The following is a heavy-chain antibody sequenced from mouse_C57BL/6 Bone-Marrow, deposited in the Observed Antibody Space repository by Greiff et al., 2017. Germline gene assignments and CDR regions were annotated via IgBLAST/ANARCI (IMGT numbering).Heavy chain of an antibody. CDR1: GFTFSSYG. D-gene: IGHD2-5*01. CDR2: ISSGGSYT. Sequence: EVKVVESGGDLVKPGGSLKLSCAASGFTFSSYGLSWVRQTPDKRLEWVATISSGGSYTYYPDSVKGRFTISSNNAKNTLCLQMSSMKSEETAMYYCARLDSNYYFDYWGQGTTLTVSS. V-gene: IGHV5-6*01. J-gene: IGHJ2*01. CDR3: ARLDSNYYFDY.